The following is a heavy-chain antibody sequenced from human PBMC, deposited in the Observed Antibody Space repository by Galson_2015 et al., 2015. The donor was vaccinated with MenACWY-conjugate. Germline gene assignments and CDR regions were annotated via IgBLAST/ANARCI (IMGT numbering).Heavy chain of an antibody. CDR3: ATLDKFGWHFDL. CDR2: MYYSGRT. Sequence: LSLTCAVYGGSFRGHYWSWIRQPPGSGLEWIATMYYSGRTFYNPSLQSRLTMPGDTSKNQFSLKLNSVRAADTAVYYCATLDKFGWHFDLWGRGTLVTVSS. CDR1: GGSFRGHY. D-gene: IGHD3-10*01. V-gene: IGHV4-34*01. J-gene: IGHJ2*01.